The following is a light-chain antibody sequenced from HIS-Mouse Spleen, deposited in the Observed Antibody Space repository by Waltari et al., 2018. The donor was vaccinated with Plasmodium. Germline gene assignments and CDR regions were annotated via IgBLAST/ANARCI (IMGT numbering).Light chain of an antibody. V-gene: IGLV3-10*01. CDR2: EDS. Sequence: SYELTQPPSVSVSPGQTARITCSGDALPTKYAYWYQQKSGQAPVLVSYEDSKRPSGIPERFSGSSSGTMATLTISGAQVEDEADYYGYSTDSSGNHRVFGGGTKLTVL. J-gene: IGLJ3*02. CDR3: YSTDSSGNHRV. CDR1: ALPTKY.